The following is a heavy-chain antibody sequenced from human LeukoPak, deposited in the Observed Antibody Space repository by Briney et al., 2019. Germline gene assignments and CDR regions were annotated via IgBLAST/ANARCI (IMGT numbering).Heavy chain of an antibody. CDR1: GFTFSSYA. CDR2: ISYDGSNK. Sequence: GGSLRLSCAASGFTFSSYAMSWVRQAPGKGLEWVAVISYDGSNKYYADSVKGRFTISRDNSKNTLYLQMNSLRAEDTAVYYCAKRVGATLDYWGQGTLVTVSS. D-gene: IGHD1-26*01. J-gene: IGHJ4*02. V-gene: IGHV3-30*18. CDR3: AKRVGATLDY.